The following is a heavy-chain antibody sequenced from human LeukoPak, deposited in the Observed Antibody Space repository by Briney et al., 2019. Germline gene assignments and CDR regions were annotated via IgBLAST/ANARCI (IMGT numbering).Heavy chain of an antibody. J-gene: IGHJ4*02. CDR2: IYYSGST. V-gene: IGHV4-59*08. CDR3: ARNAGNSDVDY. Sequence: PSETLSLTCSVSGGSISSYYWSWIRQPPGKGLEWIGYIYYSGSTNYNPSLRSRVTISVDKSDNQFSLKLNSMTAADTAVYYCARNAGNSDVDYWGQGTLVTVSS. D-gene: IGHD4-23*01. CDR1: GGSISSYY.